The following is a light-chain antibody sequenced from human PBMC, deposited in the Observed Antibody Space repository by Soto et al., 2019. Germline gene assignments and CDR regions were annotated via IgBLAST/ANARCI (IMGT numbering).Light chain of an antibody. V-gene: IGLV4-69*01. CDR2: LNSDGSH. J-gene: IGLJ2*01. CDR1: SWHSNYV. Sequence: QPVLTQSPSASASLGASVKLTCTLSSWHSNYVIAWHQQQPEKGPRYLMKLNSDGSHSKGDGIPDRFSGSSSGAERYLTISSLQSEDEADYYCQTWDTGIRVFGGGTKLTVL. CDR3: QTWDTGIRV.